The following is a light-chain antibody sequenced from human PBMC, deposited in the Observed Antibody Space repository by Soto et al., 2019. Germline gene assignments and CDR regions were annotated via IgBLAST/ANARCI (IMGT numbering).Light chain of an antibody. Sequence: EIVLTQSPATLSLSPGERATLSCRASQSVSSYLAWYQQKPGQAPRLLIYDASNRATGIPARFSGSGSGTDFTPTISSLEPEDFAVYYWQRRSNWPPWTFGQGTKVEIK. CDR2: DAS. CDR1: QSVSSY. J-gene: IGKJ1*01. V-gene: IGKV3-11*01. CDR3: QRRSNWPPWT.